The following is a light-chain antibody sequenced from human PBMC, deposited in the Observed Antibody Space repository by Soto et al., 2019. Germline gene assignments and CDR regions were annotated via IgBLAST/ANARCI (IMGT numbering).Light chain of an antibody. CDR1: QTVSSRY. Sequence: EIVLTQSPGTLSLSPGERATLSCRASQTVSSRYLAWYQQKPGQAPRLLMYGASNRATCIPDRFSGSGSGTDFTLTISRQEPEDFAVYFCQQYGRSPPFTFGQGTKVEIK. CDR3: QQYGRSPPFT. CDR2: GAS. J-gene: IGKJ2*01. V-gene: IGKV3-20*01.